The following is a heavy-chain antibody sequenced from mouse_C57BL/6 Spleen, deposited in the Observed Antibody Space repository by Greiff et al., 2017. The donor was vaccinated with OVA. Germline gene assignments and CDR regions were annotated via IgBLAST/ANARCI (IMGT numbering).Heavy chain of an antibody. CDR1: GFTFSDYY. J-gene: IGHJ2*01. CDR3: ARVSTDPYYFDY. D-gene: IGHD4-1*02. CDR2: INYDGSST. V-gene: IGHV5-16*01. Sequence: EVMLVESEGGLVQPGSSMKLSCTASGFTFSDYYMAWVRQVPEKGLEWVANINYDGSSTYYLDSLKSRFIISSDNAKNILYLQMSSLKSEDTATYYCARVSTDPYYFDYWGQGTTLTVSS.